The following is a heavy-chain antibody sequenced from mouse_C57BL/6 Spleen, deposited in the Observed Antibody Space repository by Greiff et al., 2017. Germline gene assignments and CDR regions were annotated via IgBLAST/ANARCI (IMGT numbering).Heavy chain of an antibody. D-gene: IGHD1-1*01. J-gene: IGHJ2*01. CDR2: IHPNSGST. CDR1: GYTFTSYC. Sequence: QVQLQQSGAELVKPGASVKLSCKASGYTFTSYCMHWVKQRPGQGLEWIGLIHPNSGSTNYNEKFKSKATLTVDTSSRTAYMQLSSLTSEDSAVYYCVRDTTVVAYYFDYWGQGTTLTVSS. V-gene: IGHV1-64*01. CDR3: VRDTTVVAYYFDY.